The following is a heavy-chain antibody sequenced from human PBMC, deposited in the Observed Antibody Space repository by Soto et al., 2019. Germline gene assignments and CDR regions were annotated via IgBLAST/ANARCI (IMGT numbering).Heavy chain of an antibody. V-gene: IGHV3-23*01. D-gene: IGHD3-16*01. J-gene: IGHJ6*03. Sequence: EVQVLESGGGLVQPGGSLRLSCVGSGFIFSNYAMAWVRQAPGKGLEWVSGFGGSGGTYYADSVKGRYTISRDNSKNTLYLQMNSLRVEDPAVYYCAKSQSSLYAMDVWGKGTAVTVSS. CDR1: GFIFSNYA. CDR2: FGGSGGT. CDR3: AKSQSSLYAMDV.